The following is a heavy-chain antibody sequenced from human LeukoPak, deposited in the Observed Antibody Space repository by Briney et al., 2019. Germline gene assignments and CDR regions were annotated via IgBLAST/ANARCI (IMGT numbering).Heavy chain of an antibody. Sequence: GGSLRLSCAASGFTFDDYAMHWARQAPGKGLEWVSGISWNSGSIGYADSVKGRFTISRDNAKNSLYLQMNSLRAEDMALYYCAKARYSGYADAFDIWGQGTMVTVSS. CDR2: ISWNSGSI. D-gene: IGHD5-12*01. J-gene: IGHJ3*02. CDR3: AKARYSGYADAFDI. V-gene: IGHV3-9*03. CDR1: GFTFDDYA.